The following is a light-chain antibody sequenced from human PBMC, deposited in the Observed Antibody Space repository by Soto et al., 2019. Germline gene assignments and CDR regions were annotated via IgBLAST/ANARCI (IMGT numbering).Light chain of an antibody. CDR1: KLGDKY. Sequence: SYELTQPPSVSVSPGQTASITCSGDKLGDKYACWYQQKPGQSSVLVIYQDSKRPSGIPERFSGSNSGNTATLTISGTQAMDEADYYCQAWDSSTAWVFGGGTKVNVL. V-gene: IGLV3-1*01. J-gene: IGLJ2*01. CDR2: QDS. CDR3: QAWDSSTAWV.